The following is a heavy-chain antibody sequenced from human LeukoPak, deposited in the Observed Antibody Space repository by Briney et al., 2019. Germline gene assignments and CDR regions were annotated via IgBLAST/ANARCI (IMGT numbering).Heavy chain of an antibody. Sequence: PSETLSLTCAVYGGSFSGYYWSWIRQPPGKGLEWIGEINHSGSTNYNPSLKSRVPISVDTSKNQFSLKLSSVTAADTAVYYCARGEENYYYYYGMDVWGQGTTVTVSS. CDR2: INHSGST. CDR1: GGSFSGYY. V-gene: IGHV4-34*01. CDR3: ARGEENYYYYYGMDV. J-gene: IGHJ6*02.